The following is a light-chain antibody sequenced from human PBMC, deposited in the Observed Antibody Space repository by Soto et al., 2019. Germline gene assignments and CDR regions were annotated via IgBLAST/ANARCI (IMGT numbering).Light chain of an antibody. Sequence: ERVMTQSPGTLSVSPGERATLSCRASQSVGSNLAWYQQKPGQAPRLLIYGASTRATGIPARFSGSGSGTEFTLTISSLQSEDFAVYYCQQYNNWPLTFGPGTKVDIK. CDR2: GAS. CDR3: QQYNNWPLT. V-gene: IGKV3D-15*01. CDR1: QSVGSN. J-gene: IGKJ3*01.